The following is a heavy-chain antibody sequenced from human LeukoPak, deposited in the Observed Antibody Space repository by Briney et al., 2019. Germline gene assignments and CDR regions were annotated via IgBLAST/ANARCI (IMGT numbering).Heavy chain of an antibody. V-gene: IGHV4-4*07. CDR2: IYSSGSA. CDR1: GGSISSYY. D-gene: IGHD4-17*01. CDR3: ASANYGEKKIDS. Sequence: SETLSLTCTVSGGSISSYYWSWIRQPAGKGLEWVGRIYSSGSAKYNPSLKSRVSMSVDTSRNQFSLTLTSATATDTAVYYCASANYGEKKIDSWGQGILVTVSS. J-gene: IGHJ4*02.